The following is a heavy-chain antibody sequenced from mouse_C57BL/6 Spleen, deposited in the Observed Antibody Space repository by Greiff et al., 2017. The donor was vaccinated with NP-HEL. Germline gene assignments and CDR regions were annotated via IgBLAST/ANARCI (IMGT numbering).Heavy chain of an antibody. Sequence: QVQLKESGAELVKPGASVKLSCKASGYTFTDYTMNWVKQRPGKGLEWIGGIYPGSGGTNYNEKFKGKATLTADKSSSTVYMELSRLPSEDSAVYFCEDHETHYYGGTFDYWGQGTTVTVSS. CDR1: GYTFTDYT. J-gene: IGHJ2*01. CDR2: IYPGSGGT. CDR3: EDHETHYYGGTFDY. V-gene: IGHV1-62-2*01. D-gene: IGHD1-1*01.